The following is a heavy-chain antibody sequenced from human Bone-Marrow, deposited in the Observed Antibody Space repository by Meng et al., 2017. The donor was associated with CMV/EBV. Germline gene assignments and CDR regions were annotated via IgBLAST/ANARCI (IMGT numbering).Heavy chain of an antibody. CDR3: AKDRVGVTGY. V-gene: IGHV3-30*02. J-gene: IGHJ4*02. CDR1: GFTFSSYG. Sequence: GESLKISCAASGFTFSSYGMHWVRQAPGKGLEGVAFIRYDGSNKYYADSVKGRFTSSRDNSKNTLYLQMNSLKAEDTAVYYCAKDRVGVTGYWGQGTLVAASS. CDR2: IRYDGSNK. D-gene: IGHD1-26*01.